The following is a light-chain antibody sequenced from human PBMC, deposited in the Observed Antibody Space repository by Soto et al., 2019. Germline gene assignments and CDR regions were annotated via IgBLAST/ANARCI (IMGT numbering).Light chain of an antibody. CDR3: QSDDNNNQV. V-gene: IGLV6-57*04. CDR2: EDS. Sequence: NFMLTQPHSVSESPGKTVTISCTRSSGSIASNFVQWYQQRPGSAPTTVIYEDSQRPSGVPDRFSGSIDSSSNSASLTIFGLKTEDEADYYCQSDDNNNQVFGGGTKLTVL. CDR1: SGSIASNF. J-gene: IGLJ3*02.